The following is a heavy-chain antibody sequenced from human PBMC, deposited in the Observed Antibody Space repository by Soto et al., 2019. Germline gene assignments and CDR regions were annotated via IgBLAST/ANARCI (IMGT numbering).Heavy chain of an antibody. Sequence: QVQLQESGPGLVKPSETLSLTCTVSGGSVSSGNYYWSWIRQPPGKGLEWIGYFYYTGSISYNPSLNSQGTIFIDASKIQFSLRLSSVTAADTAVYYCARSMVYSDDPYFSPFEYWGQGTLVTASS. CDR1: GGSVSSGNYY. CDR2: FYYTGSI. CDR3: ARSMVYSDDPYFSPFEY. V-gene: IGHV4-61*01. J-gene: IGHJ4*02. D-gene: IGHD3-22*01.